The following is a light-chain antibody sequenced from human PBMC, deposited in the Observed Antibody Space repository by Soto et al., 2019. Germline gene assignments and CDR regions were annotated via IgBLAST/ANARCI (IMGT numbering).Light chain of an antibody. J-gene: IGKJ5*01. CDR2: AAS. CDR3: QQANSFPLT. CDR1: QGIISW. Sequence: DIQMTQSPSSVSASVGDRVTITCRASQGIISWLAWYQQKPGKAPKLLIYAASSLQSGFPSRFSGSGSGTDFYLTISSLQPEDYATYYCQQANSFPLTCGQGTRLEIK. V-gene: IGKV1-12*01.